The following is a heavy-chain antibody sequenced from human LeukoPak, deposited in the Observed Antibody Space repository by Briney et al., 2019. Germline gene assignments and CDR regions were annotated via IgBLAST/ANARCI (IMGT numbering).Heavy chain of an antibody. Sequence: PSETLSLTCTVSGGSTNSYYWGWIRQPPGKGLEWIWYINYSWSTNYNPSPKSRVTISIDTSKNHFSLRLSSVTAADTAVYFCARSGYCSSTSCYGSETFDIWGRGTMGTVSS. CDR3: ARSGYCSSTSCYGSETFDI. CDR1: GGSTNSYY. J-gene: IGHJ3*02. D-gene: IGHD2-2*03. V-gene: IGHV4-59*01. CDR2: INYSWST.